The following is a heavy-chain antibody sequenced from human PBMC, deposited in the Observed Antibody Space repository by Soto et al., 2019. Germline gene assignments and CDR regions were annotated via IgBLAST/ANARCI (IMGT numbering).Heavy chain of an antibody. J-gene: IGHJ6*03. V-gene: IGHV3-64*01. D-gene: IGHD3-3*01. CDR1: GFTLSGYA. Sequence: GGSLRLSCAASGFTLSGYAMDWVRQAPGKGLEYVSGISSNGVGTYYANSVQGRFTISRDNAKNTLYLQMDSLRAEDMAVYYCARGATYYDFCCGYYRVDYYYYYMDVWGKGTTVTVSS. CDR3: ARGATYYDFCCGYYRVDYYYYYMDV. CDR2: ISSNGVGT.